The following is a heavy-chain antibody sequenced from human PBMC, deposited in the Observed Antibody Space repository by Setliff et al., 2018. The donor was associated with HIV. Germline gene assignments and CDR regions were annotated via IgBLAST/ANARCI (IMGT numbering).Heavy chain of an antibody. Sequence: KPSETLSLTCSVSGGSMRNYYWSWIRQPPRKGLEWVGYISYNGITTYNPSLKSRVTISVDTSKTQFSLKLTSVTAADTAVYYCARHRPWEVDVFDIWGQGTMVTVSS. CDR3: ARHRPWEVDVFDI. V-gene: IGHV4-59*08. CDR2: ISYNGIT. D-gene: IGHD1-26*01. J-gene: IGHJ3*02. CDR1: GGSMRNYY.